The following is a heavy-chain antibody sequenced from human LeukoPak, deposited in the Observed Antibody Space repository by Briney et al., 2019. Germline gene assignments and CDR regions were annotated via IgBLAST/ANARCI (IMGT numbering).Heavy chain of an antibody. V-gene: IGHV3-74*01. CDR2: INSDGSST. Sequence: GGSLRLSCAASGFTLSSYWMHWVRQAPGKGLVWVSRINSDGSSTSYADSVKGRFTISRDNAKNTLYLQMNSLRDGDTAVYYCAKGGGSPLDYWGQGTLVTVSS. CDR3: AKGGGSPLDY. CDR1: GFTLSSYW. D-gene: IGHD1-26*01. J-gene: IGHJ4*02.